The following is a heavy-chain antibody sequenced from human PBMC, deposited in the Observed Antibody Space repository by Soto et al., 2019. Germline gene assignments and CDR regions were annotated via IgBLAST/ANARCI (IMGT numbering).Heavy chain of an antibody. CDR3: GRVVEGATRHTDFDS. Sequence: SETLSLTCAVSGVSIHNSHSFWGWIRQPPGKGLEFIGSVYYSGGANYNPSLKSRVAVSIDTSNNQFSLRVNSVTAADTAVYYCGRVVEGATRHTDFDSWGQGILVTVSS. CDR2: VYYSGGA. CDR1: GVSIHNSHSF. V-gene: IGHV4-39*01. D-gene: IGHD2-15*01. J-gene: IGHJ5*01.